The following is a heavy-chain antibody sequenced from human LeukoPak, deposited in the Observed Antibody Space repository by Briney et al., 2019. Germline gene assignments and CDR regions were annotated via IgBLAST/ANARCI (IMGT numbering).Heavy chain of an antibody. V-gene: IGHV1-8*01. CDR1: GYTFTSYD. CDR3: ARGRDGYKYDAFDI. Sequence: GASVKVSCKASGYTFTSYDINWVRQATGQGLEWMGWMNPNSGNTGYAQKFQGRVTMTRNTSISTAYMELSSLRSEDTAVYYCARGRDGYKYDAFDIWGQGTMVTVSS. J-gene: IGHJ3*02. CDR2: MNPNSGNT. D-gene: IGHD5-24*01.